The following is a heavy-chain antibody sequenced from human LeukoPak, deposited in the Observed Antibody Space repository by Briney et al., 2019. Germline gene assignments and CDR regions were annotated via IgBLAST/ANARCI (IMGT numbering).Heavy chain of an antibody. J-gene: IGHJ4*02. Sequence: GGSLRLSCAASGFTVSSNYMSWVRQAPGKGLEWVSVIYSGGSTYYSDSVKGRFTISRDNSKNTLYLQMNSLRAEDTAVYYCASLDYGDYGFDYWGQGTLVTVSS. D-gene: IGHD4-17*01. V-gene: IGHV3-66*01. CDR1: GFTVSSNY. CDR3: ASLDYGDYGFDY. CDR2: IYSGGST.